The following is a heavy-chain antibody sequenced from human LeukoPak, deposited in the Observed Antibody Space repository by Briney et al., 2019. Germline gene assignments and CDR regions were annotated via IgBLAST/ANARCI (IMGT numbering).Heavy chain of an antibody. V-gene: IGHV3-23*01. CDR1: GFTFSTYA. CDR3: ARGRTGAGKYYFDY. Sequence: GGSLRLSCAASGFTFSTYAIIWVRQAPGKGLEWVSGVSGNGGTTYNADSVKGRFTISRDNSKNTLHLQMNSLRVEDTATYYCARGRTGAGKYYFDYWGQGTVVTVSS. CDR2: VSGNGGTT. J-gene: IGHJ4*02. D-gene: IGHD3/OR15-3a*01.